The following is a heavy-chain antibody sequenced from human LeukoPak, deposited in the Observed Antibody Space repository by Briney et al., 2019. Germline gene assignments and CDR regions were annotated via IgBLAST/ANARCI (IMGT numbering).Heavy chain of an antibody. J-gene: IGHJ6*02. D-gene: IGHD3-3*01. V-gene: IGHV3-23*01. CDR2: ISGSGGST. CDR1: GFTFSSYA. CDR3: AKGRDDFVVVIWGWNYYGMDV. Sequence: GASLRLSCAASGFTFSSYAMNWVRQAPGKGLDWVSAISGSGGSTYYADSVKGRFTVSRDNSKNTLYLQMNSLRAEDTAVYYCAKGRDDFVVVIWGWNYYGMDVWGQGTTVTVSS.